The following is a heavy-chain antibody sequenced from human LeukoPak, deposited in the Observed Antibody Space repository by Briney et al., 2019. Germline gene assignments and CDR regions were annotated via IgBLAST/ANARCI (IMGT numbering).Heavy chain of an antibody. D-gene: IGHD5-12*01. V-gene: IGHV4-34*01. J-gene: IGHJ4*02. CDR3: ARHRSGYDFDY. CDR1: GGSFSGYY. CDR2: INHSGST. Sequence: SETLSLTCAVYGGSFSGYYWSWIRQPPGKGLEWIGEINHSGSTNYNPSLKSRVTISVDTSKNQFSLKLSSVTAADTAVYYCARHRSGYDFDYWGQGTLVTVSS.